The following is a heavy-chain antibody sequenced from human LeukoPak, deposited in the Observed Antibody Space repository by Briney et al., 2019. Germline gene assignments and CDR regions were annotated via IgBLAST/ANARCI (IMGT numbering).Heavy chain of an antibody. CDR3: AREVGTAMVDY. D-gene: IGHD5-18*01. V-gene: IGHV4-38-2*02. CDR1: GYSISTGYY. J-gene: IGHJ4*02. CDR2: LYHVSGST. Sequence: SETLSLTCVVSGYSISTGYYWGWIRQPPGKGLEWIGSLYHVSGSTYYNPSLKSRVTISVDTSKNQFSLKLNSVTASDAAVYYCAREVGTAMVDYWGQGTLVTVSS.